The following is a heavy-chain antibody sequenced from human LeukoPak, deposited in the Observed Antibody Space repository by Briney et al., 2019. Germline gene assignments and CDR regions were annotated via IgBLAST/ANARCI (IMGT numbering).Heavy chain of an antibody. J-gene: IGHJ4*02. Sequence: GGSLRLSCAASGFTFRSFAMHWVRQAPGKGLEWVAVILYDGSNQYYAESVKGRFTISRDNSKSTLYLQLDSLRAEDTALYYCAKYETWTSGRYFDYWGQGTLVTVSS. CDR1: GFTFRSFA. D-gene: IGHD6-19*01. V-gene: IGHV3-30*04. CDR2: ILYDGSNQ. CDR3: AKYETWTSGRYFDY.